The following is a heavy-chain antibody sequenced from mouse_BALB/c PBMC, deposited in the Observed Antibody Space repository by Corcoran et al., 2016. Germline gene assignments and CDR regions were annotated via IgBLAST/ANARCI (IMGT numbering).Heavy chain of an antibody. CDR3: ASDPPWFAY. Sequence: QIQLVQSGPELKKPGETVKISCKASGYTFTNYGMNWVKQTPGKGLKWMGWINTYTGEPTYADDFKGRFAFSLETSASTAYLQINNLKNEDTATYFCASDPPWFAYWGQGTLVTVSA. CDR2: INTYTGEP. CDR1: GYTFTNYG. J-gene: IGHJ3*01. V-gene: IGHV9-3-1*01.